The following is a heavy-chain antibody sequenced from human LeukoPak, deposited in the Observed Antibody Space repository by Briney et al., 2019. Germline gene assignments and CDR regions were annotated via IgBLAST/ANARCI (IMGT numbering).Heavy chain of an antibody. CDR2: ISYDGSNK. J-gene: IGHJ4*02. CDR3: AREVPIYSGSPSFDY. CDR1: GFTFSSYA. D-gene: IGHD1-26*01. Sequence: GRSLRLSCAASGFTFSSYAMHWVRQAPGKGLEWVAVISYDGSNKYYADSVKGRFTISRDNSKNTLYLQMNSLRAEDTAVYYCAREVPIYSGSPSFDYWGQGTLVTVSS. V-gene: IGHV3-30-3*01.